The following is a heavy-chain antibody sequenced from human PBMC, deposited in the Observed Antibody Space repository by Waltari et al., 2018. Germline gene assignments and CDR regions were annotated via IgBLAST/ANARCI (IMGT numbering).Heavy chain of an antibody. CDR2: VSGSGGST. V-gene: IGHV3-23*01. CDR3: AKGRYCSGISCPWGWFDP. CDR1: GFTFSSYA. J-gene: IGHJ5*02. D-gene: IGHD2-2*01. Sequence: EVQLLESGGGLVQPGGSLRLSCAASGFTFSSYAMSWVRQAPGKGLEWVSAVSGSGGSTFYADSVKGRFTISRDNSKNTLYLQMNSLRAEDTAVYYCAKGRYCSGISCPWGWFDPWGQGTLVTVSS.